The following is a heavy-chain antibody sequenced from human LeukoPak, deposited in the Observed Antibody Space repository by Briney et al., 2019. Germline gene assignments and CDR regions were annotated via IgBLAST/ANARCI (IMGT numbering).Heavy chain of an antibody. D-gene: IGHD3-22*01. J-gene: IGHJ4*02. CDR3: AREGGVNYYDLDYFDC. CDR2: ISSSGGTI. CDR1: GFTFSTYE. V-gene: IGHV3-48*03. Sequence: AGGSLRLSCVGSGFTFSTYEMTWVRQAPGKGLEWVSYISSSGGTIYYADSVKGRFTISRDNAKNSLYLQMNSLRAEDTAVYYCAREGGVNYYDLDYFDCWGQGTLITVSS.